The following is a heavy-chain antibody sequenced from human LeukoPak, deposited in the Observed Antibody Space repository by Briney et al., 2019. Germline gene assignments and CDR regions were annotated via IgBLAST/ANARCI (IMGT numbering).Heavy chain of an antibody. CDR1: GGSISSAGYY. CDR3: ARNYFDRGGYGGLGYFDY. J-gene: IGHJ4*02. V-gene: IGHV4-31*03. CDR2: INYSGST. Sequence: PSETLSLTCTVTGGSISSAGYYWIWIRQHPGKGLEWIGYINYSGSTYQNPSLKSRVTISVDTSKNLSSLKLSSVTAADTAVYYCARNYFDRGGYGGLGYFDYWGQGTVVTVSS. D-gene: IGHD3-22*01.